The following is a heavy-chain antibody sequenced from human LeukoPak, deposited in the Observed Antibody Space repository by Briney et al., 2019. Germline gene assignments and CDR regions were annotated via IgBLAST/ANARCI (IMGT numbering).Heavy chain of an antibody. CDR1: EFVFSDYY. Sequence: GGSLRLSCAASEFVFSDYYMSWIRQAPGKGLEWVSYISDSGSTIYYADSVKGRFTISRDNAKNSLYLQMNSLRAEDTAVYYCARVSVGDWNFDYWGQGTLVTVSS. CDR3: ARVSVGDWNFDY. D-gene: IGHD2-21*02. CDR2: ISDSGSTI. J-gene: IGHJ4*02. V-gene: IGHV3-11*04.